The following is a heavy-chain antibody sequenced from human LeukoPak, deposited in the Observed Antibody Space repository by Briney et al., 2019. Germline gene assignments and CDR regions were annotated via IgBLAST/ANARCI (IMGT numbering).Heavy chain of an antibody. D-gene: IGHD3-3*01. J-gene: IGHJ5*02. V-gene: IGHV3-23*01. CDR1: GFTFSSYA. Sequence: GGSLSLSCAASGFTFSSYAMRWVRQAPGKGLEWVASISGSGGSTDYADSVKGRFTISRDNSKNTLYLQTNSRRAEDTAVYYCAKGHTIFGVVPVWFDPWGQGTLVTVSS. CDR3: AKGHTIFGVVPVWFDP. CDR2: ISGSGGST.